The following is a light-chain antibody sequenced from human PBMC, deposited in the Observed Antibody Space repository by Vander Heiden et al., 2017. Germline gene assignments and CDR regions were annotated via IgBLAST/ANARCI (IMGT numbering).Light chain of an antibody. CDR3: QQSYSTLRT. CDR1: QSISSY. J-gene: IGKJ3*01. Sequence: DIQITQSPSSLSASVGDRVTITCRASQSISSYLNWYQQKPGKAPKLLIYAASSLQSGVPSRFSGSGSGTDFTLTISSLQPEDFATYYCQQSYSTLRTFGHGTNVDIK. V-gene: IGKV1-39*01. CDR2: AAS.